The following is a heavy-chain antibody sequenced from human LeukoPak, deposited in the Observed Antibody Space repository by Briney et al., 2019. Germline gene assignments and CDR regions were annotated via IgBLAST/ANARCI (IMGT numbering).Heavy chain of an antibody. V-gene: IGHV1-46*01. CDR3: ARGLRVGIAAAGTGY. D-gene: IGHD6-13*01. CDR1: GYTFTSYY. CDR2: INPSGGST. Sequence: ASVKVSCKASGYTFTSYYMHWVRQAPGQGLEWMGIINPSGGSTSYAQKFQGRVTMTRDTSTSTVYMKLSSLRSEDTAVYYCARGLRVGIAAAGTGYWGQGTLVTVSS. J-gene: IGHJ4*02.